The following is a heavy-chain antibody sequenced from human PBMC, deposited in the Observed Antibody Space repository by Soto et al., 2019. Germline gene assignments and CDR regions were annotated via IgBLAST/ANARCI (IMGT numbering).Heavy chain of an antibody. CDR1: GGSISSSNW. V-gene: IGHV4-4*02. D-gene: IGHD3-10*01. Sequence: SETLSLTCAVSGGSISSSNWWSWVRQPPGKGLEWIGEIYHSGSTNHNPSLKSRVTISVDKSKKQFSLKLSSVTAADTAMYFCAKKGYYPSGKINLFDSWGPGTMVTVYS. CDR2: IYHSGST. J-gene: IGHJ4*02. CDR3: AKKGYYPSGKINLFDS.